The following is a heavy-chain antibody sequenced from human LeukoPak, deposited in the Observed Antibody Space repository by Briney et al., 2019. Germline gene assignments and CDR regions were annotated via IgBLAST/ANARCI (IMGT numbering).Heavy chain of an antibody. Sequence: ASVKVSCKASGYTFTSYGISWVRQAPGQGLEWMGWISAYNGNTNYAQKLQGRVTMTTDTSTSTAYMELRSLRSDDTAVYYCAKGHYVLLWFGETPYYFDYWGQGTLVTVSS. CDR1: GYTFTSYG. CDR2: ISAYNGNT. J-gene: IGHJ4*02. V-gene: IGHV1-18*01. D-gene: IGHD3-10*01. CDR3: AKGHYVLLWFGETPYYFDY.